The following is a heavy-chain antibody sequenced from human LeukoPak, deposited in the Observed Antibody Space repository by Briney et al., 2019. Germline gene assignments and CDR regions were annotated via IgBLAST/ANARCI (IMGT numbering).Heavy chain of an antibody. CDR3: ARGRGLWFGELAY. V-gene: IGHV3-48*01. CDR1: GFTFSSYS. D-gene: IGHD3-10*01. CDR2: ISSSSSTI. J-gene: IGHJ4*02. Sequence: GGSLRLSCAASGFTFSSYSMNWVRQAPGKGLEWVSYISSSSSTIYYADSVKGRFTISRDNSKNTLYLQMNSLRAEDTAVYYCARGRGLWFGELAYWGQGTLVTVSS.